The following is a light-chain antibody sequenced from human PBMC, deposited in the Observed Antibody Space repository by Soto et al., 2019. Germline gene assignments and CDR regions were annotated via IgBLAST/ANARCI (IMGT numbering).Light chain of an antibody. CDR1: QSISSY. CDR2: AAS. CDR3: QQTYSTPWT. Sequence: DIQMTQCPSSLSPYVGDSLTIPFRASQSISSYLKWYQQKPGKAPKLLIYAASSLQSGVPSRFSGSGSGTEFTLTISSLQPEDFATYYCQQTYSTPWTFGQGTKVDIK. V-gene: IGKV1-39*01. J-gene: IGKJ1*01.